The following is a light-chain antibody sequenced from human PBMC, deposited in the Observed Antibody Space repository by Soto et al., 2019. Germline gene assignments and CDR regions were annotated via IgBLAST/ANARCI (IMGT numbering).Light chain of an antibody. CDR3: CSYAGRYTWV. CDR2: DVS. CDR1: SNDVGGYNY. V-gene: IGLV2-11*01. Sequence: QSALTQPRSVSGSPGQSVTISCTGTSNDVGGYNYVSWYRQHPGRAPKRMIYDVSKRPSGVPDRFSASKSGNTASLTISGLQAEDEADYYCCSYAGRYTWVFGGGTKVTVL. J-gene: IGLJ1*01.